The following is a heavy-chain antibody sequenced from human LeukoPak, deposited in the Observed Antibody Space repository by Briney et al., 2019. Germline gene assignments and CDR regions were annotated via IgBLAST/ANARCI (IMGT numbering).Heavy chain of an antibody. CDR2: ISAYNGNT. Sequence: ASVKVSCKASGYAFTSYGISWVRQAPGQGLEWMGWISAYNGNTNYPPKFQGRVFMTKDTSTTTAYMELRSLRSDDTAIYYCVRDQSPGLFDYWGQGTLVTVSS. CDR3: VRDQSPGLFDY. J-gene: IGHJ4*02. CDR1: GYAFTSYG. V-gene: IGHV1-18*01.